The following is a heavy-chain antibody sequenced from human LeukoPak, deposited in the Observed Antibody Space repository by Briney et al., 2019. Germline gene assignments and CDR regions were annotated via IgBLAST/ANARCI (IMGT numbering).Heavy chain of an antibody. J-gene: IGHJ5*02. CDR3: ARDLGYGYWFDP. Sequence: SQTLSLTCTVSGGSISSGSYYWSWIRQPAGEGLEWIGRIYTSGSTNYNPSLKSRVTISVDTSKNQFSLKLSSVTAADTAVYYCARDLGYGYWFDPWGQGTLVTVSS. CDR2: IYTSGST. CDR1: GGSISSGSYY. D-gene: IGHD1-1*01. V-gene: IGHV4-61*02.